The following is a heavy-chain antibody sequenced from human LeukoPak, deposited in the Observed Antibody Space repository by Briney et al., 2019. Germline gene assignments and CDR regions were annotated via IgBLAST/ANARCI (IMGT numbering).Heavy chain of an antibody. J-gene: IGHJ4*02. Sequence: SETLSLTCTVSGGSISRYYWSWVRQPPGKGLEWIGYVSYSGSTDYNPSLKSRVIISIDTSKTQFSLRLSSVTAADTAVYYCARENDRYGRIDYWGQGTQVTVSS. CDR3: ARENDRYGRIDY. D-gene: IGHD5-18*01. V-gene: IGHV4-59*01. CDR2: VSYSGST. CDR1: GGSISRYY.